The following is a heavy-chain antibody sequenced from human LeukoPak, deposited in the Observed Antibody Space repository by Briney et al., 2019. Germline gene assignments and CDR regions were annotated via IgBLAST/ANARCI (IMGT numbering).Heavy chain of an antibody. CDR2: IRQNGNEK. Sequence: GGSLRLSCAASGFTFSSYAMSWVRQAPGKGLEWVASIRQNGNEKYYADSVKGRFIISRNNAENSLSLQMNSLRDEDAAIYYCARLLGDSTIYDLWGQGTLVTVSS. D-gene: IGHD3-16*01. V-gene: IGHV3-7*01. CDR1: GFTFSSYA. CDR3: ARLLGDSTIYDL. J-gene: IGHJ5*02.